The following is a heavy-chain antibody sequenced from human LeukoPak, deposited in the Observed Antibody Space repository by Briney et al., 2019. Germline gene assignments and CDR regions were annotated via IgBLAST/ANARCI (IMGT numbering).Heavy chain of an antibody. V-gene: IGHV4-34*01. Sequence: PSETLSLTCAVYGGSFSGYYWSWIRQPPGKGLEWIGEINHSGSTNYNPSLKSRVTISVDTSKNQFSLRLSSVTAADTAVYYCARVSRFWSGDSFDPWGQGTLVTVSS. J-gene: IGHJ5*02. CDR3: ARVSRFWSGDSFDP. CDR2: INHSGST. D-gene: IGHD3-3*01. CDR1: GGSFSGYY.